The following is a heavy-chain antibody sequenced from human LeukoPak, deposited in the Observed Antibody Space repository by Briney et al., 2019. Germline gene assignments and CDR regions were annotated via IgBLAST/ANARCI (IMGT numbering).Heavy chain of an antibody. J-gene: IGHJ4*02. V-gene: IGHV3-30-3*01. D-gene: IGHD6-19*01. CDR1: GFTFSSYA. Sequence: GGSLRLSCAASGFTFSSYAMHWVRQAPGKGLEWVAVISYDGSNKYYADSVKGRFTISRDNSKNTLYLQMNSLRAEDTTVYYCARGGAVAVSSSFDYWGQGTLVTVSS. CDR2: ISYDGSNK. CDR3: ARGGAVAVSSSFDY.